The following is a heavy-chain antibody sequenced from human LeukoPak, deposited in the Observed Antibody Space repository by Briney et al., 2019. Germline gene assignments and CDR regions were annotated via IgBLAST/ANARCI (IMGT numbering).Heavy chain of an antibody. J-gene: IGHJ4*02. CDR1: GGSFSGYY. D-gene: IGHD6-13*01. CDR2: INHSGST. V-gene: IGHV4-34*01. Sequence: PSETLSLTCAVYGGSFSGYYWSWIRQPPGQGLEWIGEINHSGSTNYNPSLKSRVTISVDTSKNQFSLKLSSGTAADTAVYYCARSRIAAAGSPLEYWGQGTLVTVSS. CDR3: ARSRIAAAGSPLEY.